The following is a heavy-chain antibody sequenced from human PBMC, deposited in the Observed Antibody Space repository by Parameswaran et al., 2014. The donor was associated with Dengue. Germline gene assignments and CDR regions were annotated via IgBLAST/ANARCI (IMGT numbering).Heavy chain of an antibody. CDR2: ISGSGGST. V-gene: IGHV3-23*01. CDR3: AKEVALDFWSGLGLLYYYYGMDV. D-gene: IGHD3-3*01. Sequence: ESLKISCAASGFTFSSYAMSWVRQAPGKGLEWVSAISGSGGSTYYADSVKGRFTISRDNSKNTLYLQMNSLRAEDTAVYYCAKEVALDFWSGLGLLYYYYGMDVWGQGTTVTVSS. J-gene: IGHJ6*02. CDR1: GFTFSSYA.